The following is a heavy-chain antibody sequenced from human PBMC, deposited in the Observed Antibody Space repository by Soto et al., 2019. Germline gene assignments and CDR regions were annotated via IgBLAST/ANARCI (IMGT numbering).Heavy chain of an antibody. V-gene: IGHV3-7*03. Sequence: PGGSLRLSCAASGFTFSTYWMSWVRQAPGKWLEWVANIKQDGSEKYYVDSVKGRFTISRDNAKKSLYLQMNSLRAEDTAVYYCARQYYDFWSGYHYWYFDLWGRGXLVTVYS. D-gene: IGHD3-3*01. CDR2: IKQDGSEK. J-gene: IGHJ2*01. CDR1: GFTFSTYW. CDR3: ARQYYDFWSGYHYWYFDL.